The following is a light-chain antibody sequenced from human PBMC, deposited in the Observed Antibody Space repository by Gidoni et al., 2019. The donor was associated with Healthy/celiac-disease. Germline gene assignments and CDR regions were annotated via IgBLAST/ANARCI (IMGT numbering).Light chain of an antibody. CDR2: DAS. Sequence: DIQMTQPPSSLSASVGDRVTITCQASQDISNYLNGYQQKPGKAPKLLIYDASNLETGVPSRFSGSGSGTDFTFTISSLQPEDIATYYCQQYDNLPLTFGGGTKVEIK. CDR1: QDISNY. CDR3: QQYDNLPLT. J-gene: IGKJ4*01. V-gene: IGKV1-33*01.